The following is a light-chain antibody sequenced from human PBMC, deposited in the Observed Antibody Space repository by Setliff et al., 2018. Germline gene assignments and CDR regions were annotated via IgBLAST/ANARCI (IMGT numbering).Light chain of an antibody. CDR2: EVS. J-gene: IGLJ1*01. Sequence: QSVLTQPASVSGSPGQSITISCTGTSSDVGGINHVSWYQQHPGKAPRLMIFEVSKRPSGVPDRFSGSKSGNTASLTVSGLQAEDEADYYCSSYAGNYIYVFGTGTKVTVL. V-gene: IGLV2-8*01. CDR1: SSDVGGINH. CDR3: SSYAGNYIYV.